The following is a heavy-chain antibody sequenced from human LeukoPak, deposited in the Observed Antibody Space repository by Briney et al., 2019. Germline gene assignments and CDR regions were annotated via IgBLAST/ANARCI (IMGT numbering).Heavy chain of an antibody. Sequence: GGSLRLSCAASGFTFSDHGMTWVRQAPGRGLEWVLTVSDSGGSTYYADSVKGRFTISRDNSNNTVYLQMDSLRVDDTGVYFCAKNSGTYYYWGQGTLVTVSS. CDR3: AKNSGTYYY. CDR1: GFTFSDHG. D-gene: IGHD1-26*01. CDR2: VSDSGGST. V-gene: IGHV3-23*01. J-gene: IGHJ4*02.